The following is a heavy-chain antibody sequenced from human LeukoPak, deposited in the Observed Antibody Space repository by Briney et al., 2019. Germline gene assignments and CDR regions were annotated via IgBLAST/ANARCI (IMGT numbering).Heavy chain of an antibody. D-gene: IGHD5-12*01. J-gene: IGHJ6*02. V-gene: IGHV4-59*01. Sequence: SETLSLTCTVSGGSISNYYWSWIRQPPGKGLEWIGYIYYSGSTNYNPSLKSRVTISVDTSKNQFSLKLSSVTAADTAVYYCAREPGDIVATTGYYYGMDVWGQGTTVTVSS. CDR2: IYYSGST. CDR3: AREPGDIVATTGYYYGMDV. CDR1: GGSISNYY.